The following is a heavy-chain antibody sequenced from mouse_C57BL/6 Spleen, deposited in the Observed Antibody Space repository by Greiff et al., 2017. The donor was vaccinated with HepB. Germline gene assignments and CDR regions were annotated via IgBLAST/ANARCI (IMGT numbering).Heavy chain of an antibody. CDR2: INYDGSST. J-gene: IGHJ2*01. CDR1: GFTFSDYY. Sequence: EVMLVESEGGLVQPGSSMKLSCTASGFTFSDYYMAWVRQVPEKGLEWVANINYDGSSTYYLDSLKSRFIISRDNAKNILYLQMSSLKSEDTATYYCARSITTVVATDYFDYWGQGTTLTVSS. V-gene: IGHV5-16*01. D-gene: IGHD1-1*01. CDR3: ARSITTVVATDYFDY.